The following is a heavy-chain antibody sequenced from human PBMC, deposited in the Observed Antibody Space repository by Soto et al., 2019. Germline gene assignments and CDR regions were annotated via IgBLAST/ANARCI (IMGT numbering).Heavy chain of an antibody. D-gene: IGHD2-2*01. CDR2: IYYSGST. V-gene: IGHV4-59*08. Sequence: QVQLQESGPGLVRPSETLSLTCTVSGGSISSYYWSWIRQPPGKGLEWIGYIYYSGSTHYNPSLNCRVTISVDTSKNQFSLKLSSVTAADTAVYYCARHAPYCSSTSHCAYGMDVWGQGTTVTVSS. CDR3: ARHAPYCSSTSHCAYGMDV. CDR1: GGSISSYY. J-gene: IGHJ6*02.